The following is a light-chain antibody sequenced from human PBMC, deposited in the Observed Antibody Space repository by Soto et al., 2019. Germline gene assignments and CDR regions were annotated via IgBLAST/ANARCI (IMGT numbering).Light chain of an antibody. V-gene: IGLV2-11*01. CDR3: QSYDSTLSARYV. J-gene: IGLJ1*01. Sequence: QSVLTQPRSVSGSPGQSVTISCTGTSSDVGLYNYVSWYQQHPGKAPKLLIFGXXXRLSGVPDRFSGSKSGTSASLAITGLQAEDEGDYYCQSYDSTLSARYVFGTGTKVTVL. CDR1: SSDVGLYNY. CDR2: GXX.